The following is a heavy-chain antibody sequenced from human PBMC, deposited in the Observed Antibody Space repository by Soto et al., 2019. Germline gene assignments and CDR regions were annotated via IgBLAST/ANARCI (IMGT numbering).Heavy chain of an antibody. CDR3: ASDYNAYQRQHVFDI. CDR1: GYSFNSYY. CDR2: SNPSGAST. J-gene: IGHJ3*02. Sequence: QVQLVQSGAEVKKPGASVKVACKASGYSFNSYYMHWVRQAPGQGPEWMGVSNPSGASTSYAQKFQGRVTMTRDTSTSTVYMELSGLRSEDTALYYCASDYNAYQRQHVFDIWGQGTLVTVSS. D-gene: IGHD3-10*01. V-gene: IGHV1-46*02.